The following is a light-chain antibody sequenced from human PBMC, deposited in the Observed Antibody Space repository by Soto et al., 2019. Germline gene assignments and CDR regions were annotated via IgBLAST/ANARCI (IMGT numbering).Light chain of an antibody. CDR2: GAS. CDR3: QQYNSWPPIT. V-gene: IGKV3-15*01. CDR1: QSVITY. J-gene: IGKJ5*01. Sequence: EIVLTQSPATLSLSPGERATLSCRASQSVITYLAWYQQKLGQAPRLLIYGASTRATGIPVRFSGSGSGTEFTLTISSLQSEDFAVYYCQQYNSWPPITFGQGTRLEIK.